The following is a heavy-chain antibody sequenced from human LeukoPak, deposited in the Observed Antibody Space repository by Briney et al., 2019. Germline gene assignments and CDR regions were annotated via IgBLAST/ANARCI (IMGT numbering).Heavy chain of an antibody. V-gene: IGHV4-39*01. CDR2: IYYSGST. CDR3: ARQSGDGDWCLDV. J-gene: IGHJ6*04. Sequence: NTSETLSLTCTVSGGSISSSSYYWGWIRQPPGKGLEWIGSIYYSGSTYYNPSLKSRVTISVDTSKNQFSLKLSSVTAADTAVYYCARQSGDGDWCLDVWGKGTTVTISS. CDR1: GGSISSSSYY. D-gene: IGHD2-21*02.